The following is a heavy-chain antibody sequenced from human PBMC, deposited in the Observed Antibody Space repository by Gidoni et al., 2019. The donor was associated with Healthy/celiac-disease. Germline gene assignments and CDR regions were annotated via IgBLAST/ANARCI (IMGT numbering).Heavy chain of an antibody. CDR3: ARDQTTIFGVVMNYYYGMDV. J-gene: IGHJ6*02. D-gene: IGHD3-3*01. CDR2: ISAYNGNT. V-gene: IGHV1-18*04. CDR1: GYTFTSYG. Sequence: QVQLVQSGAEVKKPGASVNVSCKASGYTFTSYGFSWVRQAPGQGLEWMGWISAYNGNTNYAQKLQGRVTMTTDTSTSTAYMELRSLRSDDTAVYYCARDQTTIFGVVMNYYYGMDVWGQGTTVTVSS.